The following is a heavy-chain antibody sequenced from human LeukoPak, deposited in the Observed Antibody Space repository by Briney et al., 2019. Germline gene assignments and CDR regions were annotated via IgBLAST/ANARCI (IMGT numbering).Heavy chain of an antibody. CDR1: GGSIRSDNHY. J-gene: IGHJ5*02. D-gene: IGHD1-26*01. Sequence: SETLSLNCTVSGGSIRSDNHYWAWIRQPPGQRLEWIGSVYYSGSTYYNPSLKSRVTISADTSKSQFSLIVSSVTAADTAVYSCARHPVGATSNWFDPWGQGTLVTVSS. V-gene: IGHV4-39*01. CDR3: ARHPVGATSNWFDP. CDR2: VYYSGST.